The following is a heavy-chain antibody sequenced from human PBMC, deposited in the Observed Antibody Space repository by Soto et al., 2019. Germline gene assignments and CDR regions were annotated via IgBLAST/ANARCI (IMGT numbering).Heavy chain of an antibody. CDR1: GGSISSSNW. Sequence: PSETLSLTCAVSGGSISSSNWWSWVRQPPGKGLEWIGEIYHSGSTNYNPSLKSRVTISVDKSKNQFSLKLSSVTAADTAVYYCASFSRTFGGVIADRDYWGQGTLVTVSS. V-gene: IGHV4-4*02. CDR3: ASFSRTFGGVIADRDY. CDR2: IYHSGST. D-gene: IGHD3-16*02. J-gene: IGHJ4*02.